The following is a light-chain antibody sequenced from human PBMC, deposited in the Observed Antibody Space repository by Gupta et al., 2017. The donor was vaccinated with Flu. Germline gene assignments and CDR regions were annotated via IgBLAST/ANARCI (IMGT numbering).Light chain of an antibody. CDR3: QQTSAFPST. CDR2: DVS. V-gene: IGKV1-5*03. Sequence: DIQMTQSPSTLSASVGDRVTITCRASQSIGTSLAWYQQKPGKAPRLLIYDVSTLHNGVPSTFSGSGFRTEFTLTIGSLQPDDFATYYCQQTSAFPSTLGQGTNLEIK. CDR1: QSIGTS. J-gene: IGKJ2*01.